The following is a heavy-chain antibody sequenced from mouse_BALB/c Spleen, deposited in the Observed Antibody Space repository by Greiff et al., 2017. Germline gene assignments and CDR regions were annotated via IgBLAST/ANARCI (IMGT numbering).Heavy chain of an antibody. CDR2: IDPENGNT. Sequence: EVKLQESGAELVRPGALVKLSCKASGFNIKDYYMHWVKQRPEQGLEWIGWIDPENGNTIYDPKFQGKASITADTSSNTAYLQLSSLTSEDTAVYYCARGGTGRAMDYWGQGTSVTVSS. D-gene: IGHD3-3*01. CDR1: GFNIKDYY. J-gene: IGHJ4*01. V-gene: IGHV14-1*02. CDR3: ARGGTGRAMDY.